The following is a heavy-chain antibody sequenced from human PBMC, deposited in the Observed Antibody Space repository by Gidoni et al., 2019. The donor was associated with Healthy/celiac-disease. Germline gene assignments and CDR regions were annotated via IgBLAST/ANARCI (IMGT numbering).Heavy chain of an antibody. D-gene: IGHD4-4*01. Sequence: EVQLLESGGGLVQPGGSLSLPFAASGSTFCSYAMSWVRQAPGKGLEGVAAISGSGGSTYYADSVKGRFTISRDNSKNTLYLQMNSLRAEDTAVYYCAKASRLFTVTPAIYDAFDIWGQGTMVTVSS. V-gene: IGHV3-23*01. J-gene: IGHJ3*02. CDR1: GSTFCSYA. CDR2: ISGSGGST. CDR3: AKASRLFTVTPAIYDAFDI.